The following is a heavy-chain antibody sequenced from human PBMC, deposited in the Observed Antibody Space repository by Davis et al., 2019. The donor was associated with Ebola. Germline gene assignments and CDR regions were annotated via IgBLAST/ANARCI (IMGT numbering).Heavy chain of an antibody. CDR3: ARSLTALVGAARRYYYYGMDV. Sequence: GESLKISCAASGFTFSSYSMNWVRQAPGKGLEWVSYISSSGSTIYYADSVKGRFTISRDNAKNSLYLQMNSLRAEDTAVYYCARSLTALVGAARRYYYYGMDVWGQGTTVTVSS. J-gene: IGHJ6*02. V-gene: IGHV3-48*04. CDR2: ISSSGSTI. CDR1: GFTFSSYS. D-gene: IGHD1-26*01.